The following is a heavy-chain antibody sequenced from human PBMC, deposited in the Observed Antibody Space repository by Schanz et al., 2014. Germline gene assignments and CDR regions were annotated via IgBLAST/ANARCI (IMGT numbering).Heavy chain of an antibody. CDR2: INPRNGAT. CDR1: GYTFTNFY. D-gene: IGHD5-18*01. CDR3: ARGARLVDTTGWFES. V-gene: IGHV1-2*02. Sequence: QVQLVQSGAEVKKPGASVKVSCKTSGYTFTNFYLHWVRQAPGQGLEWMGRINPRNGATDYAQDFQGRVTMTKDTSLDTAYMDFSSLKLNDAAIYYCARGARLVDTTGWFESWGQGTLVTVSS. J-gene: IGHJ5*01.